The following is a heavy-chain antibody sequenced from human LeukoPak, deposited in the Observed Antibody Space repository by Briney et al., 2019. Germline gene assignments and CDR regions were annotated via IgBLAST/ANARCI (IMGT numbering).Heavy chain of an antibody. J-gene: IGHJ4*02. CDR1: GGSFSGYY. CDR3: ASQPYYDSSGYYFY. Sequence: SETLSLTCAVYGGSFSGYYWSWIRQPPGKGLEWIGSIYHTGSTFYNPSLKSRVTISINTSKNQFSLNLSSVTAADTAVYYCASQPYYDSSGYYFYWGQGTLVTVSS. D-gene: IGHD3-22*01. CDR2: IYHTGST. V-gene: IGHV4-34*01.